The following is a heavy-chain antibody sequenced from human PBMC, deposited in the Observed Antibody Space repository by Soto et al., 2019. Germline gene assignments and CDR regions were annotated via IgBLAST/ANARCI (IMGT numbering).Heavy chain of an antibody. V-gene: IGHV2-5*01. Sequence: QITLKESGPTLVKPTQTLTLTCTLSGFSHSTSGVAVGCIRQPPGKALEWLGHIYWHGDKYFSTSLKSRLSLTKYTSKNQVVLTATNVDPFDTGTYDGARLLTPALFSYDLLGQGTLVTVSS. CDR3: ARLLTPALFSYDL. CDR2: IYWHGDK. CDR1: GFSHSTSGVA. D-gene: IGHD7-27*01. J-gene: IGHJ5*02.